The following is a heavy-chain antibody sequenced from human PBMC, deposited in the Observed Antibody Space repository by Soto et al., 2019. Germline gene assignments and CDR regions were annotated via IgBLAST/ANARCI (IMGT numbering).Heavy chain of an antibody. CDR3: ARDRDAKLEQLVRGGNYFDY. CDR2: INHSGST. D-gene: IGHD6-13*01. V-gene: IGHV4-34*01. Sequence: QVQLQQWGAGLLKPSETLSLTCAVYGGSFSGYYWSWIRQPPGKGLEWIGEINHSGSTNYNPSLKCRVTISVDTSKNQFSLTLSSVTAADTAVYYCARDRDAKLEQLVRGGNYFDYWGQGTLVTVSS. J-gene: IGHJ4*02. CDR1: GGSFSGYY.